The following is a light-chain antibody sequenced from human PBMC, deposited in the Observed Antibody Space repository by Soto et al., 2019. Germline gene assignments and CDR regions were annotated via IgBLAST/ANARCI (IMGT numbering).Light chain of an antibody. V-gene: IGKV1-39*01. CDR2: TAS. CDR3: QQSFNTPLT. J-gene: IGKJ4*01. Sequence: DIQMTQSPSSLSASVGDRVTITCRASQSISNYLNWYQQKPGKPPRLLIYTASSLQGGVPSRFSGSGSGADFTLTISSLQPEDFATYYCQQSFNTPLTFGGGTTVEIK. CDR1: QSISNY.